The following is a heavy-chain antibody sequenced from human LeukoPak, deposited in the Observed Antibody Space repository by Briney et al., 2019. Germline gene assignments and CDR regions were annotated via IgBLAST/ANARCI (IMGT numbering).Heavy chain of an antibody. J-gene: IGHJ4*02. D-gene: IGHD3-16*01. CDR2: LNHSGST. V-gene: IGHV4-34*01. Sequence: ASETLSLTCAVYGGSFSGYYWSWIRQPPGKGLEWIGELNHSGSTNYNPSLKSRVTISVDTSKNQFSLKLSSVTAADTAVYYCARLRGYFMGELFSYFDYWGQGTLVTVSS. CDR1: GGSFSGYY. CDR3: ARLRGYFMGELFSYFDY.